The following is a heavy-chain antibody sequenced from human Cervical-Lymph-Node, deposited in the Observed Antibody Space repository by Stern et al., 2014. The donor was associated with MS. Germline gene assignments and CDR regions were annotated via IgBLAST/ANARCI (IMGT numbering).Heavy chain of an antibody. V-gene: IGHV5-51*01. Sequence: EVQLVESGAEVKKPGESLKISCKGSGYSFTSYWIGWVRQMTGKGLEWMGISYPGDSDARYSPSFQGRVTISADKSISPAYLQWSSLKASDTAMYYCARRETYHSYGMDVWGQGTTVTVSS. CDR2: SYPGDSDA. CDR1: GYSFTSYW. CDR3: ARRETYHSYGMDV. J-gene: IGHJ6*02. D-gene: IGHD3-16*01.